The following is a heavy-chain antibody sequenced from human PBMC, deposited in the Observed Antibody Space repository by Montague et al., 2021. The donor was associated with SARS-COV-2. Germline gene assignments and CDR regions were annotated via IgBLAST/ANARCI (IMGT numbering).Heavy chain of an antibody. CDR2: IYHSGST. CDR1: GGSISGYY. CDR3: TRECYQVLWSVYDYYGMDV. J-gene: IGHJ6*02. D-gene: IGHD2-2*01. V-gene: IGHV4-34*01. Sequence: SETLSLTCDVYGGSISGYYWSWIRQPPGKGLEWIGEIYHSGSTNYNPYLQSRVTISVDMSKNQFSLKLRSVTAADTAVYYCTRECYQVLWSVYDYYGMDVWGQGTTVTVSS.